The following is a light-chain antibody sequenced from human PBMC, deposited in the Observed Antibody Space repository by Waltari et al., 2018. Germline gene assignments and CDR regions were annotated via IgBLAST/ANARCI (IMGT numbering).Light chain of an antibody. CDR3: SSYAGSSKGV. J-gene: IGLJ2*01. CDR1: SSDVGKYKR. V-gene: IGLV2-23*02. Sequence: QSALTQPASVSGSPGPSLTIPCTGTSSDVGKYKRVSWYQQHPGKAPKLMIYAVSKRPSGVSDRFSGSKSGDMASLTISGLQPEDEAEYFCSSYAGSSKGVFGGGTKVTVL. CDR2: AVS.